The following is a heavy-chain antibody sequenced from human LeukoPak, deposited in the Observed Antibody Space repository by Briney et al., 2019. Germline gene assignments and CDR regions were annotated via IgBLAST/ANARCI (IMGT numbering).Heavy chain of an antibody. Sequence: GESLKISREGSGYSFASYWIGWVRKMPGKGLEWVGLIYPGDSDTRYSPSFQGQVTISADKSIATAYLQWSSLKASDTAMYYCARGNYCGSTSCALDYWGQGTLVTVSS. J-gene: IGHJ4*02. CDR2: IYPGDSDT. D-gene: IGHD2-2*01. CDR1: GYSFASYW. CDR3: ARGNYCGSTSCALDY. V-gene: IGHV5-51*01.